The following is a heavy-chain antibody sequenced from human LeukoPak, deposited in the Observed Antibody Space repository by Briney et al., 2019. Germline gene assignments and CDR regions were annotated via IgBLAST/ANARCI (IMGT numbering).Heavy chain of an antibody. CDR1: GFIFNRHW. D-gene: IGHD4-17*01. Sequence: GGSLRLSCAASGFIFNRHWMNWVRQAPGKGLEWVADINKSGGERNYVDSVKGRFTISRDDAKNSLYLQLNSLRVEDTAIYYCARGPDYGARTDFLDYWGQGALVTVSS. CDR2: INKSGGER. J-gene: IGHJ4*02. CDR3: ARGPDYGARTDFLDY. V-gene: IGHV3-7*03.